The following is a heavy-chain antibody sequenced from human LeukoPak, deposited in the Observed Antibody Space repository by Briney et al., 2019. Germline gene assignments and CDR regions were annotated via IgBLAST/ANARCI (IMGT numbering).Heavy chain of an antibody. CDR1: GYTFTSYG. CDR2: ISAYNGNT. V-gene: IGHV1-18*01. CDR3: ARGVRYYDSSGYPDY. Sequence: ASVKVSCKASGYTFTSYGISWVRQAPGQGLEWMGWISAYNGNTNYAQKLQGRVTMTTDTSTSTAYMELRSLRSDDTAVYYCARGVRYYDSSGYPDYWGQGTLLTVSS. D-gene: IGHD3-22*01. J-gene: IGHJ4*02.